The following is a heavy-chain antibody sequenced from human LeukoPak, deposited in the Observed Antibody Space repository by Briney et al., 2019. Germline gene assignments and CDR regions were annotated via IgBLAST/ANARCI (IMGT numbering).Heavy chain of an antibody. J-gene: IGHJ4*02. D-gene: IGHD4-23*01. V-gene: IGHV4-38-2*01. CDR1: GYSISSGYY. CDR3: ARHSLSVTYFDY. Sequence: SETLSLTXAVSGYSISSGYYWGWIRQPPGKGLEWIGSIYHSGSTYYNPSLKSRVTISVDTSKNQFSLKLSSVTAADTAVYYCARHSLSVTYFDYWGQGTLVTVSS. CDR2: IYHSGST.